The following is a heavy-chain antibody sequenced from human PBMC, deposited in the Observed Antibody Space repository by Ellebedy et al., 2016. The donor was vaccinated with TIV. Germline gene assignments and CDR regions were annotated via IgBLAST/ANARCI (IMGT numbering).Heavy chain of an antibody. CDR2: INGDGGFT. CDR3: STLSDTGY. CDR1: GFTFSDYY. V-gene: IGHV3-74*01. D-gene: IGHD2-21*02. J-gene: IGHJ4*01. Sequence: PGGSLRLSCVASGFTFSDYYMSWIRQAPGKGLVWLSRINGDGGFTSHPDFVKGRFTISRDNAKNTLYLQMNSLKAEDTAMYYCSTLSDTGYWGHGTLVTVSS.